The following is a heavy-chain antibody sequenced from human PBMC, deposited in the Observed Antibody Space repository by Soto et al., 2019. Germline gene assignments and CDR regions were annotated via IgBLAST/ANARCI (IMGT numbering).Heavy chain of an antibody. CDR2: IYYSGST. D-gene: IGHD3-10*01. CDR1: GGSISSGGYY. J-gene: IGHJ4*02. CDR3: ARAQTSLWFGELPIPGFDY. Sequence: SETLSLTCTVSGGSISSGGYYWSWIRQHPGKGLEWIGYIYYSGSTYYNPSLKSRVTISVDTSKNQFSLKLSSVTAADTAVYYCARAQTSLWFGELPIPGFDYWGQGTLVTVS. V-gene: IGHV4-31*03.